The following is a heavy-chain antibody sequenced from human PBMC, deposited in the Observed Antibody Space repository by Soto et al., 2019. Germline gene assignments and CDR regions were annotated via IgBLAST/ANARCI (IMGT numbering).Heavy chain of an antibody. V-gene: IGHV3-30-3*01. Sequence: GGSLRLSCAASGFTFSSYAMHWVRQAPGKVLEWVAVISYDGSNKYYADSVKGGFTIARDNSENTLYLQMNSLRAEDTAVYCRTRVWVDAYCGANCYSGYYFGMDVWGHGTMVTVSS. CDR2: ISYDGSNK. CDR3: TRVWVDAYCGANCYSGYYFGMDV. D-gene: IGHD2-21*02. CDR1: GFTFSSYA. J-gene: IGHJ6*02.